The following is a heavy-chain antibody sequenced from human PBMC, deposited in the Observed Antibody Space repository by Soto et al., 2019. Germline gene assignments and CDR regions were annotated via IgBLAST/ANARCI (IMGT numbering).Heavy chain of an antibody. CDR1: GYTLTELS. CDR3: ATGGTHVRNWNDGLGY. CDR2: FDPEDGET. Sequence: GASVKVSCKVSGYTLTELSMHWVRQAPGKGLEWMGGFDPEDGETIYAQKFQGRVTMTEDTSTDTAYMELSSLRSEDTAVYYCATGGTHVRNWNDGLGYWGQGTLVTVSS. V-gene: IGHV1-24*01. D-gene: IGHD1-1*01. J-gene: IGHJ4*02.